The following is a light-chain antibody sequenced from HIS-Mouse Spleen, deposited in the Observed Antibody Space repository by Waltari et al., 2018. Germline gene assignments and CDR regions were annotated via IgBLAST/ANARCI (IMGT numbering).Light chain of an antibody. Sequence: DIQMIQSPSFLSASVGDRVTITCRASQSISSYLNWYQQKPGKAPKLLIYAASSLQSGVPSRFSGSGSGTDFTLTISSLQPEDFATYYCQQSYSTPFTFGPGTKVDIK. CDR3: QQSYSTPFT. V-gene: IGKV1-39*01. CDR2: AAS. J-gene: IGKJ3*01. CDR1: QSISSY.